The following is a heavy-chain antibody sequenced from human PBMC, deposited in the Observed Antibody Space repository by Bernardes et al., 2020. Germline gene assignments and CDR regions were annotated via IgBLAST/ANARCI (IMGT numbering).Heavy chain of an antibody. J-gene: IGHJ6*02. V-gene: IGHV3-23*01. CDR1: GFTFSSYA. CDR3: AKDPAVVGAARGYYYYGMDV. D-gene: IGHD1-26*01. CDR2: ISGSGGST. Sequence: GGSLRLSCAASGFTFSSYAMSWVRQAPGKGLEWVSAISGSGGSTYYADSVKGRFTISRDNSKNTLYLQMNSLRAEDTAVYYCAKDPAVVGAARGYYYYGMDVWGQGTTVTVSS.